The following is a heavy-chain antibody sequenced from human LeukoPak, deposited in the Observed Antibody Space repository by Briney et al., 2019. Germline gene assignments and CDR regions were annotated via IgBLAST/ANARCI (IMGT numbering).Heavy chain of an antibody. CDR2: INTDGTVT. Sequence: AGGSLRLSCAASGFTFSKYWMLWVRQAPGKGLESVSRINTDGTVTTYADSVKGRFTASRDNADNTMFLQRNRVRDEDTAVYYCATKQWLAPPPDSWGQGTPVTVSS. V-gene: IGHV3-74*01. CDR1: GFTFSKYW. CDR3: ATKQWLAPPPDS. J-gene: IGHJ4*02. D-gene: IGHD6-19*01.